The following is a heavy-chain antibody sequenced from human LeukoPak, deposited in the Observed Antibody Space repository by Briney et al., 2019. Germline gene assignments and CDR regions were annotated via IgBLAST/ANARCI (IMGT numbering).Heavy chain of an antibody. Sequence: GASVKVSCKASGYAFTGYYMHWVRQAPGQGLEWMGWINPNSGGTNYAQKFQGWVTMTRDTSISTAYMELSRLRSDDTAVYYCAREYVWFGRPYGMDVWGQGTTVTVSS. V-gene: IGHV1-2*04. D-gene: IGHD3-10*01. J-gene: IGHJ6*02. CDR2: INPNSGGT. CDR3: AREYVWFGRPYGMDV. CDR1: GYAFTGYY.